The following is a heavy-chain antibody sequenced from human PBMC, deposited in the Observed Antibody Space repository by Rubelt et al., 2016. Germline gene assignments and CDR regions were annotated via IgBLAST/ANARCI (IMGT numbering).Heavy chain of an antibody. CDR2: INPSGGST. Sequence: QVQLVQSGAEVKKSGASVKVSCKASGYTFTSYYMHWVRQAPGQGLEWMGIINPSGGSTSYAQKFQGRVTMTRDTSPSTGYMELSSLRSEDTAVYYCARTKTVEMATIPLAYWGQGTLVTVSS. J-gene: IGHJ4*02. V-gene: IGHV1-46*01. CDR3: ARTKTVEMATIPLAY. CDR1: GYTFTSYY. D-gene: IGHD5-24*01.